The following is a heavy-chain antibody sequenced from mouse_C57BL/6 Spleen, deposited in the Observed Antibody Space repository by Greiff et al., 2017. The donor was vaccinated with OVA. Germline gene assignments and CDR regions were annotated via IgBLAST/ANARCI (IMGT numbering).Heavy chain of an antibody. CDR1: GYTFTSYW. D-gene: IGHD3-1*01. J-gene: IGHJ4*01. Sequence: VQLQQPGAELVMPGASVKLSCKASGYTFTSYWMHWVKQRPGQGLEWIGEIDPSDSYTNYNQKFKGKSTLTVDKSSSTAYMQLSSLTSEDSAVYYCARSGLVYAMDYWGQGASVTVSS. V-gene: IGHV1-69*01. CDR3: ARSGLVYAMDY. CDR2: IDPSDSYT.